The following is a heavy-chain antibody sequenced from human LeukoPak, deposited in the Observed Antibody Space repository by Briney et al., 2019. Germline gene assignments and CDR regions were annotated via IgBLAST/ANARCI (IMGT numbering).Heavy chain of an antibody. CDR1: GYSFSSYW. CDR2: IYPGDSDT. Sequence: GESLKISCKGSGYSFSSYWIGRVRQMPGKGLEWMGIIYPGDSDTRYSPSFQGQVTISADKSISTAHLQWSSLKASDTAIYYCARRVFSSSWYYFDFWGQGTLVTVSS. CDR3: ARRVFSSSWYYFDF. J-gene: IGHJ4*02. D-gene: IGHD6-13*01. V-gene: IGHV5-51*01.